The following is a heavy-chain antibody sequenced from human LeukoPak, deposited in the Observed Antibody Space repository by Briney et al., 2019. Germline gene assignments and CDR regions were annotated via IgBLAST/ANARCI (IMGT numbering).Heavy chain of an antibody. CDR2: INPDSGGT. D-gene: IGHD4-23*01. CDR3: ARPFIETPSLGALDY. Sequence: ASVKVSCKASGYTFTDYYMHWVRQAPGQGLEWMGWINPDSGGTNYAQNFQGRVTMTRDTSVSTAYMELSRLRSDDTAVYYCARPFIETPSLGALDYWGQGTLVTVSS. V-gene: IGHV1-2*02. CDR1: GYTFTDYY. J-gene: IGHJ4*02.